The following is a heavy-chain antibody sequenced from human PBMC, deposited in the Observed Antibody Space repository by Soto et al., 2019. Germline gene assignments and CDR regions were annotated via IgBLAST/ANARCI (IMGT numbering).Heavy chain of an antibody. Sequence: QVQLVESGGGVVQPGRSLRLSCAASGFTFSSYGMHWVRQAPGKGLEWVAVISYDGSNKYYADSVKGRFTTXXXXXXXXXXXXXXXXXXXXXXXXYCAKDFTMIVNTGAFDIWGQGTMVTVSS. V-gene: IGHV3-30*03. CDR3: AKDFTMIVNTGAFDI. CDR2: ISYDGSNK. CDR1: GFTFSSYG. D-gene: IGHD3-22*01. J-gene: IGHJ3*02.